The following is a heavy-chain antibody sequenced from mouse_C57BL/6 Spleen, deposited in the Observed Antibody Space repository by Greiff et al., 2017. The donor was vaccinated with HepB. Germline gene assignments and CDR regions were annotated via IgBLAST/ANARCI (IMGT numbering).Heavy chain of an antibody. CDR1: GYTFTEYT. V-gene: IGHV1-62-2*01. CDR3: ARHEPPDYYGSSYGFAY. J-gene: IGHJ3*01. CDR2: FYPGSGSI. D-gene: IGHD1-1*01. Sequence: QVQLKQSGAELVKPGASVKLSCKASGYTFTEYTIHWVKQRSGQGLEWIGWFYPGSGSIKYNEKFKDKATLTADKSSSTVYMELSRLTSVDSAVYCGARHEPPDYYGSSYGFAYWGQGTLVTVSA.